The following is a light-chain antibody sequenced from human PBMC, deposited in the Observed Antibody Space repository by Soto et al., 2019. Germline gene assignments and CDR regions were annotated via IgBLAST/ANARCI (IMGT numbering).Light chain of an antibody. CDR1: QRVSRH. V-gene: IGKV3-11*01. CDR3: PQRTQWPIT. J-gene: IGKJ5*01. CDR2: DAS. Sequence: EIVLTQSPATLSLSPGERATLSCRASQRVSRHLAWYQQKPGQAPRLLIYDASTRATGIPARFSGSGSGTDFTLTISSLEPEDFAVYYCPQRTQWPITFGQGTRLEIK.